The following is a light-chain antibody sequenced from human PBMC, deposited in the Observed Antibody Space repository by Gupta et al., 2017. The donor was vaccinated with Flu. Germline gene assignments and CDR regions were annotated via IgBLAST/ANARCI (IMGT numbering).Light chain of an antibody. CDR1: QSVGSS. CDR3: QQYDSWHPAYI. Sequence: EIVMTQSPATLSVSPGERVILSCRASQSVGSSVAWYQQKPGQAPRLLIYGASTRATGVPAKCSGSGAGTEFNLTISSRQSEDFAVYYCQQYDSWHPAYIFGQGTKLEIK. J-gene: IGKJ2*01. V-gene: IGKV3-15*01. CDR2: GAS.